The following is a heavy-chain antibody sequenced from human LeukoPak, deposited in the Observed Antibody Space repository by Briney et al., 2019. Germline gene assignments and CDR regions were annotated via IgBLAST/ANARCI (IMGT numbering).Heavy chain of an antibody. CDR2: ISSSGSTI. CDR1: GFTFSDYF. Sequence: GWSLTLSCPASGFTFSDYFMSWIRQAPGKGLDWVSYISSSGSTIYYPDSVKGRLTISRDNAKNSMYLQTHRLRDEDTAVYYCARYYDFWSGYFVGLDQPLEGYWGQGTLVTVSS. J-gene: IGHJ4*02. CDR3: ARYYDFWSGYFVGLDQPLEGY. V-gene: IGHV3-11*04. D-gene: IGHD3-3*01.